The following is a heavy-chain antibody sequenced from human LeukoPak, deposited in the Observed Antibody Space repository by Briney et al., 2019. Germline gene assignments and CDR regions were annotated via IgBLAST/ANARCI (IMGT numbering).Heavy chain of an antibody. CDR1: GGSISSSSYY. Sequence: SETLSLTCTVSGGSISSSSYYWGWIRQPPGKGLEWIGSIYYSGSTYYNPSLNSRVTISVDTSKNQFSLKLSSVTAADTAVYYCARSGITMVRGVTDFDYWGQGTLVTVSS. D-gene: IGHD3-10*01. J-gene: IGHJ4*02. V-gene: IGHV4-39*01. CDR2: IYYSGST. CDR3: ARSGITMVRGVTDFDY.